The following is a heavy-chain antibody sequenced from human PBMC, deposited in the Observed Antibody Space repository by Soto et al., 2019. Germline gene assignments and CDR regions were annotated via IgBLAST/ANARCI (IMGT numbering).Heavy chain of an antibody. D-gene: IGHD2-15*01. CDR2: ISSRSDAL. V-gene: IGHV3-48*02. Sequence: GSLRLSCEGSGFTFSAYAMNWVRQAPGKGLEWVSYISSRSDALYYADSVKGRFTISRDNAKNSVYLQVNNLRDEDTAVYYCARDWDIVILSVPIPNYNYGMDVWGQGTTVTVSS. CDR1: GFTFSAYA. J-gene: IGHJ6*02. CDR3: ARDWDIVILSVPIPNYNYGMDV.